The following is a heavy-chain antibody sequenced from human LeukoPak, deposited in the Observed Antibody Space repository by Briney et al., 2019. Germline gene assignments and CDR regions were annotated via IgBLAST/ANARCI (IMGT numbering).Heavy chain of an antibody. CDR1: GGSFSGYY. CDR3: ARDLRTGGY. CDR2: INHSRST. V-gene: IGHV4-34*01. J-gene: IGHJ4*02. D-gene: IGHD4-17*01. Sequence: SETLSLTCAVYGGSFSGYYWSWIRHPPGKGLEWIGEINHSRSTNYNPSLKSRVTISVDTSKNQFSLKLSSVTAADTAVYYCARDLRTGGYWGQGTLVTVSS.